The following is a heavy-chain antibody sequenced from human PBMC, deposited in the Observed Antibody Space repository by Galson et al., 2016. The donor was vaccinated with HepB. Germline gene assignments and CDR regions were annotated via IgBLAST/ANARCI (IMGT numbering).Heavy chain of an antibody. CDR3: ARGVGEDDSSGYYRN. CDR2: ISSTSIYI. V-gene: IGHV3-21*01. CDR1: GFTFNAYT. J-gene: IGHJ4*02. D-gene: IGHD3-22*01. Sequence: SLRLSCAGSGFTFNAYTMNWVRQAPGKGLEWVASISSTSIYIYYADSVKGRFTISRDNAKNSVYLQMNSLRAEDTAVYYCARGVGEDDSSGYYRNWGQGTLVTVSS.